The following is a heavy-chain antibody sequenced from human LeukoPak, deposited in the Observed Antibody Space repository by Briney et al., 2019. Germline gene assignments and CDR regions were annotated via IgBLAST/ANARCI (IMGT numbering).Heavy chain of an antibody. CDR2: FDPEDGET. D-gene: IGHD3-22*01. J-gene: IGHJ4*02. V-gene: IGHV1-24*01. CDR3: ATRALYYYDSSGYFDY. CDR1: GYTLTELS. Sequence: GASVKVSCKVSGYTLTELSMHWVRQAPGKGLEWMGGFDPEDGETIYAQKFQGRVTMTEDTSTDTAYMELSSLRSVDTAVYYCATRALYYYDSSGYFDYWGQGTLVTVSS.